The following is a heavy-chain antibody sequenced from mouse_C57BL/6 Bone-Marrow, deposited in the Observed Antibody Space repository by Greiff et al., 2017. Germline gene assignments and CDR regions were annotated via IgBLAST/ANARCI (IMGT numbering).Heavy chain of an antibody. CDR3: ARRGYYGYWYFDV. V-gene: IGHV5-2*01. D-gene: IGHD1-1*01. Sequence: EVKLVESGGGLVQPGESLKLSCESNEYEFPSHDMSWVRKTPEKRLELVAAINSDGGSTYYPDTMERRFIISRDNTKKTLYLQMSRLRSEDTALYYCARRGYYGYWYFDVWGTGTTVTVSS. CDR2: INSDGGST. J-gene: IGHJ1*03. CDR1: EYEFPSHD.